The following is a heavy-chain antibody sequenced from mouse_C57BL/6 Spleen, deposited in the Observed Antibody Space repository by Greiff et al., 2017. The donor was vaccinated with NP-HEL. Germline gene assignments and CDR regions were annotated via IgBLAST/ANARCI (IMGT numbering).Heavy chain of an antibody. V-gene: IGHV1-54*01. CDR2: INPGSGGT. CDR1: GYAFTNYL. Sequence: VQLQQSGAELVRPGTSVKVSCKASGYAFTNYLIEWVKQRPGQGLEWIGVINPGSGGTNYNEKFKGKATLTADKSSSTAYMQLSGLTADDSAVYFCARDPFAYWGQGTLVTVSA. J-gene: IGHJ3*01. CDR3: ARDPFAY.